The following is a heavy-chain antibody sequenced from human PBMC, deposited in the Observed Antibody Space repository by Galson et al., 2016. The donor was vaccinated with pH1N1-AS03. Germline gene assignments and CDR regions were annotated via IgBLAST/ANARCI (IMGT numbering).Heavy chain of an antibody. CDR1: GFTFSTYS. CDR3: AKDMKPDGVYDLDY. Sequence: SLRLSCAASGFTFSTYSMNWVRQAPGKGLEWVSGIWGNGDSTYYADFVKGRFTISSDNSKNTLYLQMNSLRADDTAVYYCAKDMKPDGVYDLDYWGQGTLVTVSS. J-gene: IGHJ4*02. D-gene: IGHD5/OR15-5a*01. V-gene: IGHV3-23*01. CDR2: IWGNGDST.